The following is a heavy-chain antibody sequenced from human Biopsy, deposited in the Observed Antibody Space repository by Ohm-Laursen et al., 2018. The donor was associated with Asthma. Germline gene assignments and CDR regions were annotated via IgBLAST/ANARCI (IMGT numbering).Heavy chain of an antibody. V-gene: IGHV3-53*01. D-gene: IGHD6-19*01. CDR1: GFTVSRDH. CDR2: IYCGGTS. CDR3: ARGDRSGWSHYYFDY. Sequence: SLRLSCTASGFTVSRDHMLWVRQAPGKGLEWVSVIYCGGTSHTADSARGRFTITRDFSKNTLHLQMHSLRVEDTAVYYCARGDRSGWSHYYFDYWGQGTLVTVSS. J-gene: IGHJ4*02.